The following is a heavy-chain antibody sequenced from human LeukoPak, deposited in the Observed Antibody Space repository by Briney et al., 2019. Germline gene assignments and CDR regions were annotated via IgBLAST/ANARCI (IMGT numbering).Heavy chain of an antibody. CDR1: DASISGYY. J-gene: IGHJ4*02. Sequence: SETLSLSCTVSDASISGYYWSWIRQPPGKGLEWIGSIHFSGSTNYNPSLRSRVTISVDTSKNQLSLKLSSVTAADTAVYYCARDLGGIYFDYWGQGTLVTVSS. D-gene: IGHD1-26*01. CDR2: IHFSGST. CDR3: ARDLGGIYFDY. V-gene: IGHV4-59*01.